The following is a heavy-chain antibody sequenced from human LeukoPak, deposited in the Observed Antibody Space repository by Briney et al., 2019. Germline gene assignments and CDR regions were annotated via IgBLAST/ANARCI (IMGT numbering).Heavy chain of an antibody. V-gene: IGHV5-51*01. CDR2: IYPGDSDT. CDR1: GYYFGTYW. CDR3: ARRRAATGSRRYFDY. Sequence: GESLKISCPGSGYYFGTYWIGWVRQMPGKGLEWMGIIYPGDSDTSYRTSFQSHATISVDKSTSTAYLQWSSLEASDTALYFCARRRAATGSRRYFDYWGQGTLVTVSS. J-gene: IGHJ4*02. D-gene: IGHD1-1*01.